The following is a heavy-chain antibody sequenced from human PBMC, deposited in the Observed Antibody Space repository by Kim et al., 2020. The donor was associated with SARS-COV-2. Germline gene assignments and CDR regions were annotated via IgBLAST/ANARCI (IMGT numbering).Heavy chain of an antibody. D-gene: IGHD6-13*01. Sequence: YAQKCQGRVTMTRNTSRSTAYMELSSLRSEDTAVYYCARGRIAAAGTFDPWGQGTLVTVSS. CDR3: ARGRIAAAGTFDP. J-gene: IGHJ5*02. V-gene: IGHV1-8*01.